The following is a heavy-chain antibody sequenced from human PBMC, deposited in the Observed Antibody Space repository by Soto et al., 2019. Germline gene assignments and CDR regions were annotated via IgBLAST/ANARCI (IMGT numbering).Heavy chain of an antibody. V-gene: IGHV3-23*01. CDR1: GFTFSSYA. J-gene: IGHJ6*02. D-gene: IGHD3-16*01. CDR2: ISGSGGST. Sequence: GGSLRLSCAASGFTFSSYAMSWVRQAPGKGLEWVSAISGSGGSTYYADSVKGRFTISRDNSKNTLYLQMNSLRAEDTAVYYCARLRRDGYNLYYYYGIDVWGQGTTVTVSS. CDR3: ARLRRDGYNLYYYYGIDV.